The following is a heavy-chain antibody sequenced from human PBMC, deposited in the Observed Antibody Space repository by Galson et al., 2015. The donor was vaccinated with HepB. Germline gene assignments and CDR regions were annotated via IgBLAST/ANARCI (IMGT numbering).Heavy chain of an antibody. V-gene: IGHV3-30-3*01. D-gene: IGHD1-20*01. J-gene: IGHJ4*02. CDR3: SREMNPYNWHDIVDS. CDR1: GFTFSNYA. CDR2: ISYDGNND. Sequence: SLRLSCAASGFTFSNYAMHWVRQAPGKGLEWVAVISYDGNNDYYADSVKGRFTVSRDASKNTLYLQMNSLRAEDTAVHFCSREMNPYNWHDIVDSWGQGTLVTVSS.